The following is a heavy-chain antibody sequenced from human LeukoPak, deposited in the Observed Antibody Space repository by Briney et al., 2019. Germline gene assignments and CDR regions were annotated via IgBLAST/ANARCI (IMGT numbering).Heavy chain of an antibody. J-gene: IGHJ3*02. CDR2: IIPIHGIA. Sequence: SSVTASFKASGGTFISYTIHWVRQARGQGVEWMGRIIPIHGIANYAHKFHGRVTITVDKSTSTAYMELRSLRAEDTDVYYCARDLGRFGKTDAFDIWGQGTMVTVSS. D-gene: IGHD3-10*01. CDR3: ARDLGRFGKTDAFDI. CDR1: GGTFISYT. V-gene: IGHV1-69*04.